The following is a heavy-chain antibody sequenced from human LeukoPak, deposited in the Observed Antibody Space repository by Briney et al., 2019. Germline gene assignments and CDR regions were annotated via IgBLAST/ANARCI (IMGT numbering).Heavy chain of an antibody. D-gene: IGHD2-15*01. CDR1: GFTFSSYW. Sequence: PGGSLILSCAASGFTFSSYWMHWVRQAPGKGLVWVSRINSDGSSTNYADSVKGRFTISRDNAKNTLYLQINSLRAEDTAVYYCARDISVHYCSGGSCYPFYYYYGLDVWGQGSSVTVSS. CDR3: ARDISVHYCSGGSCYPFYYYYGLDV. J-gene: IGHJ6*02. V-gene: IGHV3-74*01. CDR2: INSDGSST.